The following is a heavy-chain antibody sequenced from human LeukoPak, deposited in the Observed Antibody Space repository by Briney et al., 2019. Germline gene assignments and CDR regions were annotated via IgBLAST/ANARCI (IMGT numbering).Heavy chain of an antibody. CDR3: AREGSQSASGTYPGND. V-gene: IGHV3-7*01. Sequence: GGSLGLSCAASGFMLSSYWMRWVRQAPGGGLEWVAIIKQDGSEKYYVDSVKGRFTISRDNAKNSLFLQMNRLRAEDTAVYFCAREGSQSASGTYPGNDWGQGTLVTVSS. CDR1: GFMLSSYW. CDR2: IKQDGSEK. J-gene: IGHJ4*02. D-gene: IGHD1-26*01.